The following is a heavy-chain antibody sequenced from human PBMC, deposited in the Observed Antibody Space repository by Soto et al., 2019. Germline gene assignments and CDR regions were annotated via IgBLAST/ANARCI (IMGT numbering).Heavy chain of an antibody. CDR1: RISFSNHV. V-gene: IGHV3-30-3*01. J-gene: IGHJ4*02. CDR2: ASYDGSNK. Sequence: GVSMRLSCAAARISFSNHVMHWVRHVSGKGLKEVAAASYDGSNKDSADSLKGRFTISRDNSKNTRALQMNSQRAEDTAVYYCARQNYYDFLTGHVDYWGQGTLVTVSS. D-gene: IGHD3-9*01. CDR3: ARQNYYDFLTGHVDY.